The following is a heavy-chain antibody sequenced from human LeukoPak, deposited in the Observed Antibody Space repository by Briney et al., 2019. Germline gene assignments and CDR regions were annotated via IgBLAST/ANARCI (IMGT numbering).Heavy chain of an antibody. CDR1: GFTFSSYE. Sequence: PGGSLRLSCAASGFTFSSYEMSWVRQAPGKGLEWVSYISSSGSTIYYADSVKGRFTISRDNAKNSLYLQMNSLRAEDTAVYYCAREPYGSGSYEPPRFYYYYMDVWGKGTTVTVSS. J-gene: IGHJ6*03. V-gene: IGHV3-48*03. CDR2: ISSSGSTI. D-gene: IGHD3-10*01. CDR3: AREPYGSGSYEPPRFYYYYMDV.